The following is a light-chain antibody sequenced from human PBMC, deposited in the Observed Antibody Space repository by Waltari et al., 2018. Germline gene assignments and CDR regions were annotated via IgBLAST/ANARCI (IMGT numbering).Light chain of an antibody. J-gene: IGKJ4*01. CDR1: ESVLYRSKNKNH. CDR3: QQYYNTPLT. CDR2: WAS. Sequence: DIVMTQSPESLAVSLGERATINCKTSESVLYRSKNKNHLAWYQQKPGQPPRLLLYWASTRESGVPDRFSGSGSETDVTLTVTSLQAEDVAVYYCQQYYNTPLTFGGGTKVEIK. V-gene: IGKV4-1*01.